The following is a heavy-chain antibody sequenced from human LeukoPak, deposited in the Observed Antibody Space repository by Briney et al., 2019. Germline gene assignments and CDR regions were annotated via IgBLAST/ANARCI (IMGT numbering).Heavy chain of an antibody. Sequence: GGSLRLSCAASGFTFSSYAMHWVRQAPGKGLEWVAIISYDGSNKHYAESVKGRFTISRDNSKNTLYLQMNSLRAEDTAVYYCAKFAKLRFLECFFDPWGQGTLVTVSS. CDR2: ISYDGSNK. CDR3: AKFAKLRFLECFFDP. V-gene: IGHV3-30*04. D-gene: IGHD3-3*01. J-gene: IGHJ5*02. CDR1: GFTFSSYA.